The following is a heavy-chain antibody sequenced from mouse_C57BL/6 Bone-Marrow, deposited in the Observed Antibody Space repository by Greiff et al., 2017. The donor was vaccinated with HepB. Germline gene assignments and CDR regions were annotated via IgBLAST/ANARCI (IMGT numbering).Heavy chain of an antibody. CDR3: ASYYYGSSPWFAY. Sequence: VKLQQPGTELVKPGASVKLSCKASGYTFTSYWMHWVKQRPGQGLEWIGNINPSNGGTNYNEKLKSKATLTVDKSSSTAYMQLSSLTSEDSAVYYCASYYYGSSPWFAYWGQGTLVTVSA. V-gene: IGHV1-53*01. J-gene: IGHJ3*01. D-gene: IGHD1-1*01. CDR2: INPSNGGT. CDR1: GYTFTSYW.